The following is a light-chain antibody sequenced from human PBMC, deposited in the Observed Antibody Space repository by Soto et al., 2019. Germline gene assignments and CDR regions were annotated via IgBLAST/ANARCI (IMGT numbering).Light chain of an antibody. CDR1: QSVGSN. V-gene: IGKV3-15*01. CDR2: GAS. Sequence: EILMTQSPVTLSVSPGERATLSCRASQSVGSNLAWYQQKPGQAPRLLISGASTRATGIPARFSGSGSGTEFTLTISSLQSEDFAVYYCQQYSNWPRGTFGPGTKVEIE. CDR3: QQYSNWPRGT. J-gene: IGKJ1*01.